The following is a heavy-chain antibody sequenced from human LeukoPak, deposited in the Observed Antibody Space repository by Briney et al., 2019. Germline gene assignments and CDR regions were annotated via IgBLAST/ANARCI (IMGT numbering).Heavy chain of an antibody. CDR3: AKDLSPVKYCSGGSCYSGGAFDI. J-gene: IGHJ3*02. CDR2: ISWDGGST. D-gene: IGHD2-15*01. Sequence: GGSLRLSCAASGFTFDDYAMHWVRQAPGKGLEWVSLISWDGGSTYYADSVKGRFTISRDNSKNSLYPQMNSLRAEDTALYYCAKDLSPVKYCSGGSCYSGGAFDIWGQGTMVTVSS. CDR1: GFTFDDYA. V-gene: IGHV3-43D*03.